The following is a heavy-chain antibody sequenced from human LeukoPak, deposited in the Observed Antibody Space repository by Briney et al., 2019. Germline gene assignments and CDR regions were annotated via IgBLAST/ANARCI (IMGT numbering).Heavy chain of an antibody. J-gene: IGHJ3*02. Sequence: KASETLSLTCAVYGGSFSGYYWSWTRQPPGKGLEWIGEINHSGSTNYNPSLKSRVTISVDTSKNQFSLKLSSVTAADTAVYYCARVADMVRGVTDDAFDIWGQGTMVTVSS. CDR1: GGSFSGYY. CDR3: ARVADMVRGVTDDAFDI. V-gene: IGHV4-34*01. CDR2: INHSGST. D-gene: IGHD3-10*01.